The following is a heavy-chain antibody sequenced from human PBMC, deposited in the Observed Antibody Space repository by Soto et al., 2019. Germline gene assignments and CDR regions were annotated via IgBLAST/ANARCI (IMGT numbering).Heavy chain of an antibody. CDR1: GYNYNNYA. D-gene: IGHD3-3*01. CDR2: ISAFNHKA. J-gene: IGHJ4*02. V-gene: IGHV1-18*04. CDR3: ARQDNDLWADSPDFDS. Sequence: QVQLVQSGGEVKKPGASVKVSCKASGYNYNNYAVTWVRQAPGQGLEWMGWISAFNHKANYSPNIQDRVTMTIDTSTNTIHMEMRCLRPDYTAVYYCARQDNDLWADSPDFDSGGKGPLVPVSA.